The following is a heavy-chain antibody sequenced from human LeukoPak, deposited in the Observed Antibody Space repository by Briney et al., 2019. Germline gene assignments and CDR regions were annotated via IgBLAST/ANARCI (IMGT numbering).Heavy chain of an antibody. CDR1: GFTFSSYG. V-gene: IGHV3-30*02. CDR3: AKGAQQLRNWYFDL. CDR2: IRYDGSNK. D-gene: IGHD6-13*01. J-gene: IGHJ2*01. Sequence: GGSLRLSCAASGFTFSSYGMHWVRQAPGKGLEWVAFIRYDGSNKYYADSVKGRFTISRDNSKNTLYLQMNSLRAEDTAVYYCAKGAQQLRNWYFDLWGRGTLVTVSS.